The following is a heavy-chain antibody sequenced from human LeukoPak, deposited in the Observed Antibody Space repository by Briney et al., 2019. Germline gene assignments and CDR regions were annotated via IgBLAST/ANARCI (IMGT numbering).Heavy chain of an antibody. V-gene: IGHV3-21*01. J-gene: IGHJ4*02. D-gene: IGHD3-16*01. Sequence: GGYPRLSCSASRLKFSDYDMNSVRQAPGTGLEWVSYISYLSTHVYYGESVKGRFSICRDNAKNSLFLQMNSLGAEDTAIYYCGRAFPPLRTSSAGDLWGQGILVTVSS. CDR2: ISYLSTHV. CDR1: RLKFSDYD. CDR3: GRAFPPLRTSSAGDL.